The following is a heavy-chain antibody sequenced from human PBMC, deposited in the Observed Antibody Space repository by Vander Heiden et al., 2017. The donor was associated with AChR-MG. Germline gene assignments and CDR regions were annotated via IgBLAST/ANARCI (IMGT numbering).Heavy chain of an antibody. D-gene: IGHD1-1*01. Sequence: QVQLQESGPGLVKPSQTLSLTCTVSSGSISTDDYFWSWIRQPPGKGLEWIGYIYYSGSTDYNPSLQSRVSISVDTSKNQFFLNLKSVTAADTAVYYCARFQRGLGPALFDYWGQGTLVTVS. CDR1: SGSISTDDYF. J-gene: IGHJ4*02. V-gene: IGHV4-30-4*01. CDR3: ARFQRGLGPALFDY. CDR2: IYYSGST.